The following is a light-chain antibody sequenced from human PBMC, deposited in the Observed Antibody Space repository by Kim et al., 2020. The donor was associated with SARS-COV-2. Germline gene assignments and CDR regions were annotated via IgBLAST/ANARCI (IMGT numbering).Light chain of an antibody. V-gene: IGLV3-19*01. CDR1: SLKTSY. Sequence: SSELTQDPAVSVALGQEVKITCHGDSLKTSYATWYQQKPGQAPVLVLYGKNNRPSGIPDRFSASSSSNTGSLTITGAQAEYEADYYCSSRDTTNSHVVFGGGTQLTVL. CDR3: SSRDTTNSHVV. CDR2: GKN. J-gene: IGLJ3*02.